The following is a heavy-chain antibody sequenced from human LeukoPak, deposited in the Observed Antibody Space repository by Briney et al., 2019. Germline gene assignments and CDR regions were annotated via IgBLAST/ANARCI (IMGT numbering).Heavy chain of an antibody. CDR1: GGSISSSSYY. CDR2: IYYSGST. D-gene: IGHD6-19*01. CDR3: ARFGSGWYYFDY. Sequence: SGTLSLTCTVSGGSISSSSYYWGWIRQPPGKGLEWIGSIYYSGSTYYNPSLKSRVTISVDTSKNQFSLKLSSVTAADTAVYYCARFGSGWYYFDYWGQGTLVTVSS. J-gene: IGHJ4*02. V-gene: IGHV4-39*07.